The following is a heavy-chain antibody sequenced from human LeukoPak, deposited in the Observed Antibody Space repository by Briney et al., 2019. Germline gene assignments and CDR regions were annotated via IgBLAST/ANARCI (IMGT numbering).Heavy chain of an antibody. D-gene: IGHD2-8*01. CDR2: IRSKANSYAT. CDR3: ARGKYQISIFCTSGKCYPGAFDI. V-gene: IGHV3-73*01. CDR1: GFTFSGSA. J-gene: IGHJ3*02. Sequence: GGSLRLSCAASGFTFSGSAMHWVRQASGKGLEWVGRIRSKANSYATAYAATVKGRFTISRDDSKNTAYLQMNSLKTEDTAVYYCARGKYQISIFCTSGKCYPGAFDIWGRGTMATVSS.